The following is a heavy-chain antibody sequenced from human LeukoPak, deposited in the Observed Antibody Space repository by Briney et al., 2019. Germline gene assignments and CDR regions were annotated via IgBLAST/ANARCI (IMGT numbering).Heavy chain of an antibody. CDR2: ISGDGGST. D-gene: IGHD2-21*02. V-gene: IGHV3-43*02. CDR1: GFTFSSYA. Sequence: QPGRSLRLSCAASGFTFSSYAMHWVRQAPGKGLEWVSLISGDGGSTYYADSVKGRFTISRDNSKNSLYLQMNSLRTEDTALYYCAKEHSKGLSLCGGDCHLADWGQGTLVTVSS. CDR3: AKEHSKGLSLCGGDCHLAD. J-gene: IGHJ4*02.